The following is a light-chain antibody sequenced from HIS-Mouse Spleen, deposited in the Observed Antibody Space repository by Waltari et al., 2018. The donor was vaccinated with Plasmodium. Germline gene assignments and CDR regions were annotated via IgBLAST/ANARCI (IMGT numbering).Light chain of an antibody. Sequence: EIVLTQSPATLSLSPGERVTLSCRASQRVSSYLAWYQQKPGQAPRLLIYDASNRATGSPARFSGSGSGTDFTLTSSSLEPEDVAVYYGQQRSNWPITFGQGTRLEIK. V-gene: IGKV3-11*01. CDR2: DAS. CDR1: QRVSSY. CDR3: QQRSNWPIT. J-gene: IGKJ5*01.